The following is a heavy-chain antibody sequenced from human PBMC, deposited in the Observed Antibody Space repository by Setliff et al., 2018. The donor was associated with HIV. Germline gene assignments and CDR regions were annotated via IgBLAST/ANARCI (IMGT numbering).Heavy chain of an antibody. CDR2: INPNNDDT. D-gene: IGHD3-3*01. CDR1: GYTFTDYY. CDR3: ARDRLPKWGSHYTY. Sequence: EASVKVSCKASGYTFTDYYLHWVRQAPGQGLEWMGWINPNNDDTKSAQKFQGRVTMTRDTSISTAYMELSSLRSDDTAVYYCARDRLPKWGSHYTYWGQGTMVTVS. V-gene: IGHV1-2*02. J-gene: IGHJ4*02.